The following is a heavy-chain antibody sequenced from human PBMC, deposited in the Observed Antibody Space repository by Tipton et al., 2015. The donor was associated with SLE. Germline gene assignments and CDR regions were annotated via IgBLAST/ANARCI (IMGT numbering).Heavy chain of an antibody. CDR1: GGSISSGSYY. CDR2: IYTSGST. D-gene: IGHD3-10*01. Sequence: TLSLTCTVSGGSISSGSYYWSWIRQPAGKGLEWIGGIYTSGSTNYNPSLKSRVTMSVDTSKNQFSLKLSSVTAADTAVYYCARGISARGVIIIYYFDYWGQGTLVTVSS. CDR3: ARGISARGVIIIYYFDY. J-gene: IGHJ4*02. V-gene: IGHV4-61*02.